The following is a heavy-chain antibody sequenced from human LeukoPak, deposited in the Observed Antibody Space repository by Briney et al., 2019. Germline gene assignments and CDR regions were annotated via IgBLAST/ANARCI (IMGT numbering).Heavy chain of an antibody. Sequence: SETLSLTCAVYGGSFSGYYWSWIRQPPGKGREWIGEIYHSGSTNYNPSLKSRVTILEDKSKNQFSLKMSSVTAADTAVYYCARFSPATVLDPWGQGTLVTVSS. J-gene: IGHJ5*02. CDR3: ARFSPATVLDP. D-gene: IGHD1-26*01. V-gene: IGHV4-34*01. CDR1: GGSFSGYY. CDR2: IYHSGST.